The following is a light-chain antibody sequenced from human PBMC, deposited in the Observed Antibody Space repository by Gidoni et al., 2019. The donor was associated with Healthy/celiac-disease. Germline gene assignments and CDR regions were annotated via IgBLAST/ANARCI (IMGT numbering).Light chain of an antibody. J-gene: IGKJ1*01. CDR2: AAS. Sequence: DIQMTQSPSSRSASVGDRVTITCRASQSISSYLNWYQQKPGKAPKLLIYAASSLQSGVPSRFSGSGSGTEFTLTISSLQPEDFATYYCQQSYSTPTFGQGTKVEIK. CDR3: QQSYSTPT. CDR1: QSISSY. V-gene: IGKV1-39*01.